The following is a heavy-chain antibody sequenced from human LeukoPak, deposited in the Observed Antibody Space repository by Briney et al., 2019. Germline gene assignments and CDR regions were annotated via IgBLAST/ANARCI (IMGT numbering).Heavy chain of an antibody. Sequence: GGSLRLSCAASGFTFSNYAMSWVRQAPGKGLEWVSAISGSGGSTYYADSVKGRFTISRDNSKNTLYLQMNSLRAEDTAVYYCAKDDYYDSSGYRGYFDYWGQGTLVTVSS. J-gene: IGHJ4*02. CDR1: GFTFSNYA. CDR3: AKDDYYDSSGYRGYFDY. CDR2: ISGSGGST. D-gene: IGHD3-22*01. V-gene: IGHV3-23*01.